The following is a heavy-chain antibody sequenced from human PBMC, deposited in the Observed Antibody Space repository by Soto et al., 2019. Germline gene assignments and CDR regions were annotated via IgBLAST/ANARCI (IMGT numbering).Heavy chain of an antibody. CDR2: MNPNSGNT. Sequence: GASVKVSCKASGYTFTSYDINWVRQATGQGLEWMGWMNPNSGNTGYAQKFQGRVTMTRNTSISTAYMELSSLRSEDTAVYYCGRGRGTEYYYYYYMDVWGKGTTVTVSS. D-gene: IGHD1-1*01. CDR1: GYTFTSYD. V-gene: IGHV1-8*01. CDR3: GRGRGTEYYYYYYMDV. J-gene: IGHJ6*03.